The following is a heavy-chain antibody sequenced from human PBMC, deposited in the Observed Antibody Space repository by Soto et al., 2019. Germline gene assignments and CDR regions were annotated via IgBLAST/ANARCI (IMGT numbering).Heavy chain of an antibody. CDR3: SRRHGDGGDF. V-gene: IGHV5-10-1*01. CDR1: GYSFTNYW. D-gene: IGHD4-17*01. CDR2: IDPSDSYT. J-gene: IGHJ4*02. Sequence: PGESLKISCKGSGYSFTNYWITWVRQTPGTGLEWMGRIDPSDSYTNYSPSFQGHVTISTDKSISTACLQWSSLKASDTAMYYCSRRHGDGGDFWGQGTLVTVSS.